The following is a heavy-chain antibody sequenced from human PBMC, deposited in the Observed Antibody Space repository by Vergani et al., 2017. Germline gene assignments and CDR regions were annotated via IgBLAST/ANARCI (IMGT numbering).Heavy chain of an antibody. CDR2: LRYDGSNE. Sequence: QVQLVESGGGVVQPGGSLRLSCAASGFSFSTSGMHWVRQAPGRGLEWVAFLRYDGSNEYYGDAVKGRFIISRDNSKNMLSLEMHSLRPEDTAVYYCANSYCSSLSCYAFYGMEVWGQGTTVTVSS. CDR1: GFSFSTSG. J-gene: IGHJ6*02. V-gene: IGHV3-30*02. CDR3: ANSYCSSLSCYAFYGMEV. D-gene: IGHD2-2*01.